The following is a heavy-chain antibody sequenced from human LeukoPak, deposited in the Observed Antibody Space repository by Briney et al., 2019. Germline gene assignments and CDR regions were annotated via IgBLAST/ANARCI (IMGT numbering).Heavy chain of an antibody. D-gene: IGHD6-13*01. J-gene: IGHJ3*02. V-gene: IGHV5-51*01. Sequence: GESLKISRKGSGYSFTSYWIGWVRQMPGKGLEWMGIIYPGDSDTRYSPSFQGQVTISADKSISTAYLQCSSLKASDTDMYYCASPKQQLIRNDAFNIWGEGTMVTVSS. CDR2: IYPGDSDT. CDR3: ASPKQQLIRNDAFNI. CDR1: GYSFTSYW.